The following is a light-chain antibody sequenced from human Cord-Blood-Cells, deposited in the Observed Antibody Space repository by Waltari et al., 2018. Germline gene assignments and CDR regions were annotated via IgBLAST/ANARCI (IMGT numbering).Light chain of an antibody. J-gene: IGLJ2*01. V-gene: IGLV2-23*01. Sequence: QSALTQPASVSGSPGQSITISCTGTSSDVGSYNLVSWYQQHPGKAPKLMIYEGSKLPSGVSNRFSGSKSGNTASRTISGLQAEDEADYYCCSYAGSSTHVVFGGGTKLTVL. CDR3: CSYAGSSTHVV. CDR2: EGS. CDR1: SSDVGSYNL.